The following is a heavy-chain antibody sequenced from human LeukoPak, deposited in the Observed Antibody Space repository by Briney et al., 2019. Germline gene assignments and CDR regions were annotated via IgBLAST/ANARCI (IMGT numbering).Heavy chain of an antibody. V-gene: IGHV4-30-4*07. CDR3: ARMADYDILTGRNYFDY. D-gene: IGHD3-9*01. Sequence: SQTLSLTCAVSGGSISSGGDSWSWIRQPPGKGLEWIGYIFSGTTNYNPSLKSRVTISVDTSKNQFSLKLSSVTAADTAVYYCARMADYDILTGRNYFDYWGQGTLVTVSS. CDR2: IFSGTT. J-gene: IGHJ4*02. CDR1: GGSISSGGDS.